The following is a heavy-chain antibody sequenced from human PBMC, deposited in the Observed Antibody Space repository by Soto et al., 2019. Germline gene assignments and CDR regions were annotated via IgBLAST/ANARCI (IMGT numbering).Heavy chain of an antibody. D-gene: IGHD3-3*01. CDR3: AKVPPPARLEWLYYFDY. J-gene: IGHJ4*02. Sequence: PGGSLRLSCAASGFTFSSYAMSWVRQAPGKGLEWVSAISGSGGSTYYADSVKGRFTISRDNSKNTLYLQMNSLRAEDTAVYYCAKVPPPARLEWLYYFDYWGQGTLVTVSS. CDR1: GFTFSSYA. V-gene: IGHV3-23*01. CDR2: ISGSGGST.